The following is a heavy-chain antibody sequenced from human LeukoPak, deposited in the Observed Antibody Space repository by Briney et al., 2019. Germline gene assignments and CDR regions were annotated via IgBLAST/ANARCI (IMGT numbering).Heavy chain of an antibody. CDR3: ARESYGGNSREENY. J-gene: IGHJ4*02. V-gene: IGHV3-53*01. D-gene: IGHD4-23*01. CDR1: GFTVSSNY. Sequence: PGVSLRLSCAASGFTVSSNYMSWVRQAPGKGLEWVSVIYSGGSTYYAASVKGRFTISRDNSKNTLYLQMNSLRAEDTAVYYCARESYGGNSREENYWGQGTLVTVSS. CDR2: IYSGGST.